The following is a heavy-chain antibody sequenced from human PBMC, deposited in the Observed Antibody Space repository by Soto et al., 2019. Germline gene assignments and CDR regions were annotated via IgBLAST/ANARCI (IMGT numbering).Heavy chain of an antibody. V-gene: IGHV3-23*01. CDR2: ITGSGRDT. J-gene: IGHJ4*02. CDR3: AKNGLDNSPSAIDS. Sequence: GGSLRLSCAASEFTFSTYTMHWVRQAPGKGLDWVSGITGSGRDTYYADSVKGRFTISRDNSKNMVFLQMNSLRAEDTALYYCAKNGLDNSPSAIDSWGPGTLVTVSS. CDR1: EFTFSTYT. D-gene: IGHD2-8*01.